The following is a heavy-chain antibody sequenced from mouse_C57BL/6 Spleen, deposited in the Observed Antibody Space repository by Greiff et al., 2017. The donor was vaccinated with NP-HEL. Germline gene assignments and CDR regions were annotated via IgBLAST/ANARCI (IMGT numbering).Heavy chain of an antibody. J-gene: IGHJ2*01. D-gene: IGHD1-1*01. V-gene: IGHV1-80*01. CDR3: ASRFITTDY. Sequence: QVQLQQSGAELVKISCKAPGYAFSSYWMNWVKQRPGKGLEWIGQIYPGDGDTNYNGKFKGKATLTADKSSSTAYMQLSSLTSEDSAVYFCASRFITTDYWGQGTTLTVSS. CDR2: IYPGDGDT. CDR1: GYAFSSYW.